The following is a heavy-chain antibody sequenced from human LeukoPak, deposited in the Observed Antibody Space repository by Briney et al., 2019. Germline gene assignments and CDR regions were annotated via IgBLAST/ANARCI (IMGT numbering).Heavy chain of an antibody. J-gene: IGHJ6*02. V-gene: IGHV4-59*01. CDR3: ARTGYSSDYYGMDV. Sequence: PSETLSLTCTVSGASMNSYYWSWIRQPPGQRLEWIGYIYYNGRANYSPSLRSRVTMSVDTSKNQFSLNLRSVTTADSAVYYCARTGYSSDYYGMDVWGQGTTVTVS. CDR2: IYYNGRA. D-gene: IGHD6-13*01. CDR1: GASMNSYY.